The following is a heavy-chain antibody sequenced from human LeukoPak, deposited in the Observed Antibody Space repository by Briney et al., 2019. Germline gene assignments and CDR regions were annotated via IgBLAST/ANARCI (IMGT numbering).Heavy chain of an antibody. J-gene: IGHJ4*02. Sequence: PGRSLRLSCAASGFTFSSYGMHWVRQAPGKGLEWVAVISYDGSNKYYADSVKGRFTISRDNSKNTLYLQMNSLRAEDTAVYYCASGLPPGYSSGWYTPFHSDYWGQGTLVTVSS. CDR1: GFTFSSYG. CDR3: ASGLPPGYSSGWYTPFHSDY. D-gene: IGHD6-19*01. CDR2: ISYDGSNK. V-gene: IGHV3-30*03.